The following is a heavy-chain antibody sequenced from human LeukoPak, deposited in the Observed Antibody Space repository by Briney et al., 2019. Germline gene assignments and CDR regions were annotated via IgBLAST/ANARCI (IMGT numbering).Heavy chain of an antibody. J-gene: IGHJ4*02. CDR2: IYYSGST. D-gene: IGHD3-22*01. CDR1: GGSISSYY. V-gene: IGHV4-59*01. CDR3: ARGQNYYDSSGYGY. Sequence: SETLSLTCTVSGGSISSYYWSWIRQPPGKGLEWIGYIYYSGSTNYNPPRKSRVTISVDTSKNQFSLKLSSVTAADTAVYYCARGQNYYDSSGYGYWGRGTLVTVSS.